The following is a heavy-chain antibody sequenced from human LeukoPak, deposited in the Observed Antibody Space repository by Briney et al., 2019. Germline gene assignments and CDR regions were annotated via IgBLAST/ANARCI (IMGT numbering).Heavy chain of an antibody. CDR2: IYSGGST. V-gene: IGHV3-66*01. CDR1: GFTVSSNY. J-gene: IGHJ4*02. Sequence: PGGSLRLSCAASGFTVSSNYMSWVRQAPGKGLEWVSVIYSGGSTYYADSVKGRFTISRDNSKNTLYLQVNSLRAEDTAVYYCARDEVWFGEPSGRGYWGQGTLVTVSS. D-gene: IGHD3-10*01. CDR3: ARDEVWFGEPSGRGY.